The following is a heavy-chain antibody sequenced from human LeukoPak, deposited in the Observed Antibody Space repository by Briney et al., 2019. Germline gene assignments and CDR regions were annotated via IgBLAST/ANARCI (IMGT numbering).Heavy chain of an antibody. V-gene: IGHV3-74*01. CDR2: IHGDGRTT. J-gene: IGHJ4*02. CDR1: GFTFSSYW. D-gene: IGHD2-8*01. Sequence: GGSLRLSCAASGFTFSSYWIHWVRQVPGKGLVWVSRIHGDGRTTTYADSVKGRFTISRDNTKNTLYLQMNSLRAEDTAVYYCARDNGENYHTAFDYWGQGTLVTVSS. CDR3: ARDNGENYHTAFDY.